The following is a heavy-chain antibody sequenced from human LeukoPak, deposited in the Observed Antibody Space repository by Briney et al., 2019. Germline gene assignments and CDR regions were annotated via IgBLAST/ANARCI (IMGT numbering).Heavy chain of an antibody. V-gene: IGHV4-4*07. Sequence: SETLSLTCTVSGGSISSYHWSWIRQPAGKGLEWIGRIYTSGSTNYNPSLKSRLTMSVDTSKNQFSLNLSSVTAADTAMYYCARDPWLKVVVAAPDGFDIWGQGTMVTVSS. J-gene: IGHJ3*02. D-gene: IGHD2-15*01. CDR1: GGSISSYH. CDR3: ARDPWLKVVVAAPDGFDI. CDR2: IYTSGST.